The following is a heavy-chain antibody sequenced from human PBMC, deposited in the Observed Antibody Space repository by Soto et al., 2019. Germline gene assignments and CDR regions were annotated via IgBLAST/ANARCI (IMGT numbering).Heavy chain of an antibody. CDR1: GGSISSGGYH. CDR3: ASETVIIANFFDY. J-gene: IGHJ4*02. D-gene: IGHD3-10*01. Sequence: LSLTCTVSGGSISSGGYHWSWIRQHPGKGLEWIGYIYYSGSTYYNPSLKSRVTISADTSKNQFSLKLSSVTAADTAVYYCASETVIIANFFDYWGQGTLVTSPQ. V-gene: IGHV4-31*03. CDR2: IYYSGST.